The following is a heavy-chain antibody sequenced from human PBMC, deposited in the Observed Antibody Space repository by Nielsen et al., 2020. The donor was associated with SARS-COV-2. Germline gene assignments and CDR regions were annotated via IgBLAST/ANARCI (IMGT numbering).Heavy chain of an antibody. J-gene: IGHJ5*02. V-gene: IGHV5-10-1*01. CDR1: GYSFTSYW. CDR3: ARRRLVEMATIDWFDP. D-gene: IGHD5-24*01. CDR2: IDPSDSYT. Sequence: GESPKIYCKGSGYSFTSYWISWVRQMPGKGLEWMGRIDPSDSYTNYSPSFQGHVTISADKSISTAYLQWSSLKASDTGMYYCARRRLVEMATIDWFDPWGQGTLVTVSS.